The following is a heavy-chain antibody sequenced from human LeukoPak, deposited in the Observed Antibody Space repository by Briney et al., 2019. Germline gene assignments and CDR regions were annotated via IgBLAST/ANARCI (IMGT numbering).Heavy chain of an antibody. CDR1: GYTFTSYG. D-gene: IGHD1-14*01. CDR3: ARVDPTGNWFDP. J-gene: IGHJ5*02. CDR2: ISAYNGNT. V-gene: IGHV1-18*01. Sequence: ASVKVSCKAPGYTFTSYGISWVRQAPGQGLEWMGWISAYNGNTNYAQKLQGRVTMTTDTSTSTAYMELRSLRSDDTAVYYCARVDPTGNWFDPWGQGTLVTVSS.